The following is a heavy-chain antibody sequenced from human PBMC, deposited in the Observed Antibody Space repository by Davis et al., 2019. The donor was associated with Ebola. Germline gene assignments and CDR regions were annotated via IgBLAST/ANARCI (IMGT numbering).Heavy chain of an antibody. J-gene: IGHJ4*02. Sequence: PGGSLRLSCAVSGFTFDAYSMNWVRHVPGKGLEWVSGINWNSGGVGYGDTLKGRFAISRDNAKYSLYLEVNSLRPEDTAVYYCARDRGRNYYGSGIPFDYWGQGTLVTVSS. CDR3: ARDRGRNYYGSGIPFDY. CDR2: INWNSGGV. V-gene: IGHV3-9*01. CDR1: GFTFDAYS. D-gene: IGHD3-10*01.